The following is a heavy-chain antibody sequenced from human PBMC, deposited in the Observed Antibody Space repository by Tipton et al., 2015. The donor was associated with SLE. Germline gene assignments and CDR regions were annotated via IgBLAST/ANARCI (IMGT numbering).Heavy chain of an antibody. CDR2: IYYSGNT. Sequence: TLSLTCTVAGDSLDNYYWTWFRQPPGTGLEWVGAIYYSGNTYNNPPLKSRLSISIDKSKNQFSLKLSSVIAADTAVYFCARDGKPGIPYKYYAMDVWGQGTTVTVSS. CDR1: GDSLDNYY. V-gene: IGHV4-59*01. J-gene: IGHJ6*02. CDR3: ARDGKPGIPYKYYAMDV. D-gene: IGHD6-13*01.